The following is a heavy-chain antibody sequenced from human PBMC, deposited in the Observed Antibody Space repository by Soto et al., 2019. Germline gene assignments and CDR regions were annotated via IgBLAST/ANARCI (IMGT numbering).Heavy chain of an antibody. CDR1: GFTVSSNY. CDR2: ISSSGSTI. Sequence: GGSLRLSCAASGFTVSSNYMSWIRQAPGKGLEWVSYISSSGSTIYYADSVKGRFTISRDNAKNSLYLQMNSLRAEDTAVYYCARDGGGVYAISHDAFDIWGQGTMVTVSS. J-gene: IGHJ3*02. D-gene: IGHD2-8*01. V-gene: IGHV3-11*01. CDR3: ARDGGGVYAISHDAFDI.